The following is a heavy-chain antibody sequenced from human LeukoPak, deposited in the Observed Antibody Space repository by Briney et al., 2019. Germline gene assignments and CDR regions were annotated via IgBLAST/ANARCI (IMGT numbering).Heavy chain of an antibody. Sequence: GGSLRLSCAASGFIVSSKYMGWVRQAPGMGLEWVSIIYSGGRTYYADSVKGRFTISRDNSKNTLYLQMNSLRAEDTAVYYCARDFTGASGYWGQGTLVTVSS. V-gene: IGHV3-66*01. CDR2: IYSGGRT. CDR3: ARDFTGASGY. J-gene: IGHJ4*02. CDR1: GFIVSSKY. D-gene: IGHD3-10*01.